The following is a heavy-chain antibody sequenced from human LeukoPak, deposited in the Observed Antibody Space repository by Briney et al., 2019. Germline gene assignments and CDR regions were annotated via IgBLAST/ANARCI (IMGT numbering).Heavy chain of an antibody. J-gene: IGHJ4*02. V-gene: IGHV1-3*04. CDR1: GYTFTSYA. D-gene: IGHD2-21*02. Sequence: ASVKVSCKATGYTFTSYAMHWVRQAPGQRLECMGWINTGNGNTKYSQKFQGRVTITRDTSASTAYMDLSSLRSEDTAVYYCARNTETAIPLPYYFDYWGQGTLVTVSS. CDR2: INTGNGNT. CDR3: ARNTETAIPLPYYFDY.